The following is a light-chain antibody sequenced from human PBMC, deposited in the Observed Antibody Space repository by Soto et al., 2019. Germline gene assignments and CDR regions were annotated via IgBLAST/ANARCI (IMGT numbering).Light chain of an antibody. Sequence: EIVLTQSPGTLSLSPGERATLSCRASQSVSSSYLAWYQHKPGQAPRLLIYGASSRATDIPDRFSGSGSGTDFTLTISRLEPEDFAVYFCQQYGSSPLTFGGGTKVEIK. CDR1: QSVSSSY. J-gene: IGKJ4*01. CDR2: GAS. CDR3: QQYGSSPLT. V-gene: IGKV3-20*01.